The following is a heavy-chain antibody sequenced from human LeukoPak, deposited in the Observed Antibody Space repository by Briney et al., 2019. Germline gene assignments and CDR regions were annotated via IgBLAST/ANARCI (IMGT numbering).Heavy chain of an antibody. V-gene: IGHV4-39*07. CDR3: ARVGYCGGDCP. D-gene: IGHD2-21*02. CDR2: IYYSGST. J-gene: IGHJ5*02. Sequence: IPSETLSLTCTVSGGSISNSRDNWGWIRQPPGKGLEWIGSIYYSGSTYYKPSLKNRVTILVDTSKNQFSLKLSSVTAADTAVYYCARVGYCGGDCPWGRGTLVTVSS. CDR1: GGSISNSRDN.